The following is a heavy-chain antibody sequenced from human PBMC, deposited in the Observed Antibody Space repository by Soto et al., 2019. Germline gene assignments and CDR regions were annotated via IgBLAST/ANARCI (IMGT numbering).Heavy chain of an antibody. D-gene: IGHD3-3*01. Sequence: GGSLRLSCAASGLPFSSYSMNWVRQAPGKGLEWVSYISSSSSTIYYADSVKGRFTISRDNAKNSLYLQMNSLRAEDTAVYYCARDTIFGVVIPFDYWGQGTLVTVSS. V-gene: IGHV3-48*01. CDR3: ARDTIFGVVIPFDY. CDR1: GLPFSSYS. CDR2: ISSSSSTI. J-gene: IGHJ4*02.